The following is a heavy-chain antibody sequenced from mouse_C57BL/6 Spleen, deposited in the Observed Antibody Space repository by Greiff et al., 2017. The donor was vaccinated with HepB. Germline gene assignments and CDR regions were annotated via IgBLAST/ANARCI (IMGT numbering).Heavy chain of an antibody. D-gene: IGHD1-1*01. CDR2: IYPRSGNT. CDR3: ATYGSSSDFDY. J-gene: IGHJ2*01. CDR1: GYTFTSYG. V-gene: IGHV1-81*01. Sequence: QVQLQHSGAELARPGASVKLSCKASGYTFTSYGISWVKQRTGQGLEWIGEIYPRSGNTYYNEKFKGKATLTADKSSSTAYMELRSLTSEDSAVYFCATYGSSSDFDYWGQGTTLTVSS.